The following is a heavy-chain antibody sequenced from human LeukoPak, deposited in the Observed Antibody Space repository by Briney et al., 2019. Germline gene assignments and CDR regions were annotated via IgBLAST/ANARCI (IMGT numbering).Heavy chain of an antibody. CDR1: GYTLAELS. CDR3: ATAGYGLYYFNY. J-gene: IGHJ4*02. D-gene: IGHD5-18*01. V-gene: IGHV1-24*01. CDR2: FDPEDGKT. Sequence: ASVKVSCKVSGYTLAELSMHWVRQAPGKGLEWMGAFDPEDGKTIYAHKLQGRVTITEDTSTDTAYLELSSLKSDDTAVYYCATAGYGLYYFNYWGQGTLVTVSS.